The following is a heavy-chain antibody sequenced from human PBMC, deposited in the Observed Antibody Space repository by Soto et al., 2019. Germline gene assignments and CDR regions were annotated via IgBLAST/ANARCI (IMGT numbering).Heavy chain of an antibody. CDR3: ARARSSSSGAFDY. D-gene: IGHD6-6*01. J-gene: IGHJ4*02. Sequence: QVQLQPWGAGLLKPSETLSLTCAVYGGSFSGYYWSWIRQPPGKGLEWIGEITHSGSTNYNPSLQSRVTISVDTSKNQFSLKLSSVTAADTAVYSCARARSSSSGAFDYCGQVTLVTVSS. CDR1: GGSFSGYY. V-gene: IGHV4-34*01. CDR2: ITHSGST.